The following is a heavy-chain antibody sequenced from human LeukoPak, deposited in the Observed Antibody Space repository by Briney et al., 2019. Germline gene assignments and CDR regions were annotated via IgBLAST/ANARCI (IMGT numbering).Heavy chain of an antibody. CDR1: GFTVSSKY. J-gene: IGHJ4*02. CDR3: AKVDYNSGSFFDY. CDR2: IYSGSST. Sequence: GGSLRLSCAASGFTVSSKYMSWVRQAPGKGLEWVSVIYSGSSTYYADSVKGRFTISRDNSKNTVYLQINSLRAEDTAVYYCAKVDYNSGSFFDYWGQGTLVTVSS. V-gene: IGHV3-53*01. D-gene: IGHD3-10*01.